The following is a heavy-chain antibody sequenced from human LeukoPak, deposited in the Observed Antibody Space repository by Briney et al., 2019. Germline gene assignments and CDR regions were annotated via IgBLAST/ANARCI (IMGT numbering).Heavy chain of an antibody. CDR2: FIPVFNVV. J-gene: IGHJ3*02. Sequence: AVKVSCKVSGGTVRNYAISWVRQAPGQGLEWMGGFIPVFNVVTYAQKFQGRVTITADEPTSTVYMELTSLTSEDTAIFYCANLESKTRGGAFDIWGQGTAVTVSS. CDR3: ANLESKTRGGAFDI. CDR1: GGTVRNYA. D-gene: IGHD3-3*01. V-gene: IGHV1-69*13.